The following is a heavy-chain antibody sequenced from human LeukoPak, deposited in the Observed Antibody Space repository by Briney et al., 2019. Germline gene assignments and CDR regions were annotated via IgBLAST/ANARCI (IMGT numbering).Heavy chain of an antibody. Sequence: SETLSLTCTVSGCSISSYYWSWIRQPPGKGLEWIGYIYYSGSTNYNPSLKSRVTISVDTTKNQFSLKLSSVTAADTAVYCCARGGKTGYSSSSESVLDYWGQGTLVIVSS. CDR1: GCSISSYY. D-gene: IGHD6-6*01. V-gene: IGHV4-59*01. CDR2: IYYSGST. J-gene: IGHJ4*02. CDR3: ARGGKTGYSSSSESVLDY.